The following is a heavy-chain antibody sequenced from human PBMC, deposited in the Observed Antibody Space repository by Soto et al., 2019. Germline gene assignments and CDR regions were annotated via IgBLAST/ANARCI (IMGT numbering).Heavy chain of an antibody. Sequence: EVQLVESGGGLVKPGRSLRLSCTASGFTFGDYAMSWFRQAPGKGLEWVGFIRSKAYGGTTEYAASVKGRFTISRDDSKSIAYLQMNSLNTEDTAVYYCTRGGITMIVVVIPSDYWGQGTLVTVSS. CDR2: IRSKAYGGTT. J-gene: IGHJ4*02. CDR1: GFTFGDYA. V-gene: IGHV3-49*05. CDR3: TRGGITMIVVVIPSDY. D-gene: IGHD3-22*01.